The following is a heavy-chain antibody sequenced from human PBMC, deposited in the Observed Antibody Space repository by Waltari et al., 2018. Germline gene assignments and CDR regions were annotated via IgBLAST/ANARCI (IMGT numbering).Heavy chain of an antibody. V-gene: IGHV3-30*02. CDR1: GVIFSRQD. D-gene: IGHD3-16*02. CDR3: ATQASISSPSF. CDR2: IRFDGGQK. Sequence: VQLVESGGGVVLPGGALRLSCKASGVIFSRQDMNWVRQAPGMGLEWVSLIRFDGGQKFYADTVKGRFTVSRDNSRDTLYLHMESLRSGDTATYFCATQASISSPSFWGRGTLVTVSS. J-gene: IGHJ4*02.